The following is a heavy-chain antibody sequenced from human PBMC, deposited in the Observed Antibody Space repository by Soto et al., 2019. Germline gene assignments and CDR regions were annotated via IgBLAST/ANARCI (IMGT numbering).Heavy chain of an antibody. D-gene: IGHD3-3*01. V-gene: IGHV1-46*01. CDR1: GYSFTSHY. CDR2: INPSGGST. J-gene: IGHJ6*02. CDR3: ARDHLEAHPPYYYYGMDV. Sequence: ASVKVSCEASGYSFTSHYMHWVRQAPGQGLEWMGIINPSGGSTSYAQKFQGRVTMTRDTSTSTVYMELSSLRSEDTAVYYCARDHLEAHPPYYYYGMDVWGQGTTVTVSS.